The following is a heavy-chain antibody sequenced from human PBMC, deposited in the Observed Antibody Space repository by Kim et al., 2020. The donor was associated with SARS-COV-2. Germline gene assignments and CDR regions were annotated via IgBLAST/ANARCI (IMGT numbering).Heavy chain of an antibody. CDR3: ARVEGGYCSGGSCYLNYYFDY. CDR2: IYYSGST. V-gene: IGHV4-31*03. Sequence: SETLSLTCTVSGGSISSGGYYWSWIRQHPGKGLEWIGYIYYSGSTYYNPSLKSRVTISVDTSKNQFSLKLSSVTAADTAVYYCARVEGGYCSGGSCYLNYYFDYWGQGTLVTVSS. J-gene: IGHJ4*02. CDR1: GGSISSGGYY. D-gene: IGHD2-15*01.